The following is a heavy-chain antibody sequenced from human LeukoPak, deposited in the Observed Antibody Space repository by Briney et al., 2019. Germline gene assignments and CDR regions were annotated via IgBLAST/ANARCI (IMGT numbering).Heavy chain of an antibody. CDR1: GGSISSGGYS. CDR2: IYHSGST. Sequence: SETLSLTCAVSGGSISSGGYSWSWIRQPPGKGLEWIGYIYHSGSTYYNPSLKSRVTISVDRSKNQFSLKLTSVPAADTAVYYCAREAGRAFDIWGQGTMVTVSS. J-gene: IGHJ3*02. CDR3: AREAGRAFDI. V-gene: IGHV4-30-2*01.